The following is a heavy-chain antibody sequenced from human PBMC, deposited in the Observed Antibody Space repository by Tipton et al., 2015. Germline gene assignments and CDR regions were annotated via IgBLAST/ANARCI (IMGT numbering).Heavy chain of an antibody. CDR1: GYTFTSYP. CDR3: ATYLDYFDN. Sequence: QLVQSGAEVKKPGASVKVSCKASGYTFTSYPMHWVRQAPGQGLEWMGIINPSGSSTNFAQKFQGRVTMTEDTSTDTASMELSSLKSDDTAVYYCATYLDYFDNWGQGTLVTVSS. J-gene: IGHJ4*02. D-gene: IGHD3-3*02. V-gene: IGHV1-46*01. CDR2: INPSGSST.